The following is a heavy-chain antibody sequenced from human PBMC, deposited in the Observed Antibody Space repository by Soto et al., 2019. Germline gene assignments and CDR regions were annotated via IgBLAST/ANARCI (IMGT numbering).Heavy chain of an antibody. Sequence: GGSLRLSCAASGFTFSSYAMSWVRQAPGKGLEWVSALSGSGGGTYYADSVKGRFTISRDNSKNTLYLQMNSLRAEDTAVYYCAKVKSSSYYAVEEWGQGSLVTGSS. CDR2: LSGSGGGT. CDR3: AKVKSSSYYAVEE. D-gene: IGHD6-13*01. J-gene: IGHJ4*02. CDR1: GFTFSSYA. V-gene: IGHV3-23*01.